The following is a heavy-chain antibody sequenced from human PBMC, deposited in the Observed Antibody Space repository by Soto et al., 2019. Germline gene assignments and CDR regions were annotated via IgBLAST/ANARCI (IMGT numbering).Heavy chain of an antibody. D-gene: IGHD5-18*01. CDR1: GGSVSSGSYY. Sequence: PSETLSLTCTVSGGSVSSGSYYWSWIRQPPGKGLEWIGYIYYSGSTNYNPSLKSRVTISVDTSKNQFSLKLSSVTAADTAVYYCARDRRYSYGYYYYGMDVWGQGTTVTVSS. CDR3: ARDRRYSYGYYYYGMDV. J-gene: IGHJ6*02. V-gene: IGHV4-61*01. CDR2: IYYSGST.